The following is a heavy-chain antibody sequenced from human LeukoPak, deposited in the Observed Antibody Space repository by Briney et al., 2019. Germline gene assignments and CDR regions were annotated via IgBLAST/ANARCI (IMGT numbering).Heavy chain of an antibody. CDR1: GYTFTSYD. V-gene: IGHV1-8*01. Sequence: ASVTVSCKASGYTFTSYDIDWVRQATGQGLEWMGWMNPNSGNTGYAQKFQGRVTMTRNTSISTAYMELSSLRSEDTAVYYCAAIAARQSDAFDIWGQGTMVTVSS. J-gene: IGHJ3*02. D-gene: IGHD6-6*01. CDR3: AAIAARQSDAFDI. CDR2: MNPNSGNT.